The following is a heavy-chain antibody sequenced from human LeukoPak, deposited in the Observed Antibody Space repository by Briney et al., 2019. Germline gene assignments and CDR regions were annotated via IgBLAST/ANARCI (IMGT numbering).Heavy chain of an antibody. J-gene: IGHJ4*02. V-gene: IGHV5-10-1*01. D-gene: IGHD6-19*01. Sequence: SLNTSCKGSGYIFTSYWISWVREMPGKGLEWMGRINPTNHYSNYNPSFQGHVTFSVDKSIATAYLQWTTLKASDTAMYYCARGGWLDDYWGQGTVDPVSS. CDR2: INPTNHYS. CDR3: ARGGWLDDY. CDR1: GYIFTSYW.